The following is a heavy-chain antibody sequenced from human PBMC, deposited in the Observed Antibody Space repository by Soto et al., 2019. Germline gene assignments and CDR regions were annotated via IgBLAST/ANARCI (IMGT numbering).Heavy chain of an antibody. CDR2: ISPDGSQK. V-gene: IGHV3-7*01. CDR3: GRDKGYYSFEY. J-gene: IGHJ4*02. CDR1: GFTFSNHW. D-gene: IGHD3-22*01. Sequence: EVQLVESGGGLVQPGGSLRLSCAASGFTFSNHWMGWVRQAPGKGLEWVADISPDGSQKYYLDSVKGRFTISRDNAQPSLYLQMNGMGAEDTSVYFCGRDKGYYSFEYWGQGTLVTVSS.